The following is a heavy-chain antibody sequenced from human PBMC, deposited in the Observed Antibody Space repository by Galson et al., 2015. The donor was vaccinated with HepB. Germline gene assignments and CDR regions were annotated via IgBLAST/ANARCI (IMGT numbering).Heavy chain of an antibody. CDR1: GGSISSYY. Sequence: QVQLQESGPGLVKPSETLSLTCTVSGGSISSYYWSWIRQPPGKGLEWIGYIYYSGSTNYNPSLKSRVTISVDTSKNQFSLKLSSVTAADTAVYYCARSYCSSTSCLYYYYYMDVWGKATTVTVSS. J-gene: IGHJ6*03. CDR2: IYYSGST. D-gene: IGHD2-2*01. CDR3: ARSYCSSTSCLYYYYYMDV. V-gene: IGHV4-59*01.